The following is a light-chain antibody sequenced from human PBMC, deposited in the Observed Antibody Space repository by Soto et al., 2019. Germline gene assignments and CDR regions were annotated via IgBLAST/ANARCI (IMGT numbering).Light chain of an antibody. CDR3: QQSYSTLT. Sequence: DIQMTQSPSTLSAYVGDRVTITCRASQSISSYLNWYQQKPGKAPKLLIYAASSLQSGVPSRFSGSGSGTDFTLTISSLQPEDFATYYCQQSYSTLTFAGGTKVAIK. CDR1: QSISSY. V-gene: IGKV1-39*01. J-gene: IGKJ4*01. CDR2: AAS.